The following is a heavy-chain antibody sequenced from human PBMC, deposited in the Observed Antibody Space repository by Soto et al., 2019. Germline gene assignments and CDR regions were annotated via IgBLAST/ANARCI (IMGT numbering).Heavy chain of an antibody. D-gene: IGHD3-9*01. CDR1: GGSMSIGGYS. J-gene: IGHJ3*01. Sequence: PSESLDITCAVCGGSMSIGGYSGRWLRQPPGKGLEWIGFISHSGNTYYNPSLRSRVIISIDKSRNHFSLGLKSVTAADTAVYYCARTSYDILTGRLDAFDVWGQGTIVTVS. CDR2: ISHSGNT. V-gene: IGHV4-30-2*01. CDR3: ARTSYDILTGRLDAFDV.